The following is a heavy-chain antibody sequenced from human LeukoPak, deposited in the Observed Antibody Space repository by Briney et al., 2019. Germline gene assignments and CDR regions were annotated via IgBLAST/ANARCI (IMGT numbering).Heavy chain of an antibody. J-gene: IGHJ6*02. CDR1: GGSFSGYY. CDR3: ARVGKGYCSGGSCYPYYYYGMDV. V-gene: IGHV4-34*01. Sequence: SETLSLICAVYGGSFSGYYWSWIRQPPGKGLEWIGEINHSGSTNYNPSLKSRVTISVDTSKNQFSLKLSSVTAADTAVYYCARVGKGYCSGGSCYPYYYYGMDVWGQGTTVTVSS. D-gene: IGHD2-15*01. CDR2: INHSGST.